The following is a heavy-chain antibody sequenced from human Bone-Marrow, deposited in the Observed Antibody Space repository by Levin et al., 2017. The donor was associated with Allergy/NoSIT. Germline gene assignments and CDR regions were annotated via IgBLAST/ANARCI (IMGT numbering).Heavy chain of an antibody. Sequence: SVKVSCKASGGTFSSYAISWVRQAPGQGLEWMGGIIPIFGTANYAQKFQGRVTITADESTSTAYMELSSLRSEDTAVYYCARDKERAYSYGYLTEMDVWGQGTTVTVSS. CDR3: ARDKERAYSYGYLTEMDV. CDR2: IIPIFGTA. J-gene: IGHJ6*02. CDR1: GGTFSSYA. V-gene: IGHV1-69*13. D-gene: IGHD5-18*01.